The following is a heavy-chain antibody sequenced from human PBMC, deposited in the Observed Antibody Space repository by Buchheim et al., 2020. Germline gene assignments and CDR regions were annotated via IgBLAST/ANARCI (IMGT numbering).Heavy chain of an antibody. CDR3: METGTSSDS. V-gene: IGHV3-73*02. CDR1: GFTFSGSD. Sequence: EVQLVESGGGLVQPGGSLTLSCVASGFTFSGSDIHWVRQASGKRLEWVGLIRGEANSYATLYGASMKGRITISRDNSKNTAYLQMNSLKTEDTAVYYCMETGTSSDSWGQGTL. CDR2: IRGEANSYAT. J-gene: IGHJ4*02. D-gene: IGHD1-7*01.